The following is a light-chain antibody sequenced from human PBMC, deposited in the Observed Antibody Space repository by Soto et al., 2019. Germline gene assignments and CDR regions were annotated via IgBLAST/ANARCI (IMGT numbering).Light chain of an antibody. CDR2: GAS. CDR1: QIVSNNY. V-gene: IGKV3-20*01. J-gene: IGKJ1*01. CDR3: QQYGNSLPWT. Sequence: EIVLTQSPGTLSLSPGEGATLSCRASQIVSNNYLAWYQQKPGQAPRLLVYGASRRATGIPDRFSGSGSGTDFTLTISRLEPEDFAVYYCQQYGNSLPWTFGQGTKVGIK.